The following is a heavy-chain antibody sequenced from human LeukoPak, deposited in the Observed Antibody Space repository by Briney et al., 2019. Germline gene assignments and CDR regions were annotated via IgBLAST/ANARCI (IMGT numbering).Heavy chain of an antibody. CDR1: GFTFSSYA. CDR3: AKGGGYYDSSGYYRGYYYYYYMDV. D-gene: IGHD3-22*01. V-gene: IGHV3-23*01. J-gene: IGHJ6*03. Sequence: HPGGSLRLSCAASGFTFSSYAMSWVRQAPGKGLEWVSAISGSGGSTYYADSVKGRFTISRDNSKNTLYLQMNSLRAEDTAVYYCAKGGGYYDSSGYYRGYYYYYYMDVWGKGTTVTVSS. CDR2: ISGSGGST.